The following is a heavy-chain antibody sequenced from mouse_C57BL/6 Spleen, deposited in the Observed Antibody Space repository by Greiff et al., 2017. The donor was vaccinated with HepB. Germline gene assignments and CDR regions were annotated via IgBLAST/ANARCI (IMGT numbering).Heavy chain of an antibody. CDR1: GYTFTGYW. Sequence: QVQLQQSGAELMKPGASVKLSCKAPGYTFTGYWIEWVKQRPGHGLEWIGEILPGSGSTNYNEKFKGKATFTADTSSNTAYMQLSSLTTEDSAIYDCATKALRREYAMDYWGQGTSVTVSS. J-gene: IGHJ4*01. V-gene: IGHV1-9*01. D-gene: IGHD1-2*01. CDR2: ILPGSGST. CDR3: ATKALRREYAMDY.